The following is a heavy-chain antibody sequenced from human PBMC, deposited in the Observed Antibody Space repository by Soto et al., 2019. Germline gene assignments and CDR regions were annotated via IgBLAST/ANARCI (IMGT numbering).Heavy chain of an antibody. CDR2: IYLGDSDT. V-gene: IGHV5-51*01. CDR3: ARHPVSGDYAGFVV. D-gene: IGHD4-17*01. CDR1: GYSFTTYW. J-gene: IGHJ6*02. Sequence: CREVAYQGSGYSFTTYWTRWLRKMPGKGLEWMGIIYLGDSDTRYSPSFQGQVTISADKSISTAFLQWSSLKASDTAMYYCARHPVSGDYAGFVVWGQGHKVKVSS.